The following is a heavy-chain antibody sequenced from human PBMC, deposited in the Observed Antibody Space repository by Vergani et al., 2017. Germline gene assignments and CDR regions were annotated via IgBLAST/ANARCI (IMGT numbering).Heavy chain of an antibody. J-gene: IGHJ5*02. CDR2: IYHTGSA. CDR3: VRTVALWFGETKDGGWFDP. D-gene: IGHD3-10*01. CDR1: GYSITSGYY. Sequence: QVQLQESGPGLVKPPGTLSLTCSVSGYSITSGYYRGWLRQPPGRGQEWIGSIYHTGSAYYNPSLKSRVTVSVDTSMNQVSLKLNSVTAADTAVYYCVRTVALWFGETKDGGWFDPWGQGTLVTVTS. V-gene: IGHV4-38-2*01.